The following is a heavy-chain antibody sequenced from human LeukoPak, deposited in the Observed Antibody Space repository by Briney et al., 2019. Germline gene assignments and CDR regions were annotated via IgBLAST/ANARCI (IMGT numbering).Heavy chain of an antibody. Sequence: GGSLRLSCAASTLTFSNYAMTWVRQAPGKGLEWVSPISDSGGSTYYADSVKGRFTISRDNSKNTLYLQMNSLRAEDTAVYYCAKASSSSPQYNWFDAWGQGTLVTVSS. V-gene: IGHV3-23*01. CDR2: ISDSGGST. CDR3: AKASSSSPQYNWFDA. D-gene: IGHD6-6*01. CDR1: TLTFSNYA. J-gene: IGHJ5*02.